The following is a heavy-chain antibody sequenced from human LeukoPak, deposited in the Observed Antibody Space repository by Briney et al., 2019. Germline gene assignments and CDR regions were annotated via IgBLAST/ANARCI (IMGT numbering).Heavy chain of an antibody. V-gene: IGHV1-3*01. D-gene: IGHD3/OR15-3a*01. CDR2: INAGNGHT. Sequence: ASVKVSCKASGFTFTNYAMQWVRQAPGQRLEWMGWINAGNGHTRYSQRFQGRVTITRDTSATTAYMEVTSLRSEDTAAYYCARGIWTRTVSSYYLDYWGQGTLVTVSS. CDR1: GFTFTNYA. J-gene: IGHJ4*02. CDR3: ARGIWTRTVSSYYLDY.